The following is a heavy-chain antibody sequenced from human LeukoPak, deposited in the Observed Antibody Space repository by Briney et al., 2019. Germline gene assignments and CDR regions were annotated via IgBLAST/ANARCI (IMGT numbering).Heavy chain of an antibody. J-gene: IGHJ4*02. CDR1: GFTFRDYS. CDR2: ISSGSDLI. V-gene: IGHV3-21*01. Sequence: GGSLRLSCAASGFTFRDYSMNWVRQAPGKGLEWVSPISSGSDLIYYADSVKGRFTISRDNAENSLYLQMNSLRDDDTAVYYCAREYSSSSPLDYWGQGTLVTVSS. CDR3: AREYSSSSPLDY. D-gene: IGHD6-6*01.